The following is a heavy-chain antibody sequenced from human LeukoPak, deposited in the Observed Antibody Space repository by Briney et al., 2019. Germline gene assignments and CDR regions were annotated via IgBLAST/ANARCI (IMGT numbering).Heavy chain of an antibody. J-gene: IGHJ4*02. CDR1: GGSISSSNYY. Sequence: PSETLSLTCTVSGGSISSSNYYWGWIRQPAGKGLEWIGRIYTSGSTNYNPSLKSRVTMSVDTSKNQFSLKLSSVTAADTAVYYCARVVGARFDYWGQGTLVTVSS. V-gene: IGHV4-61*02. D-gene: IGHD1-26*01. CDR2: IYTSGST. CDR3: ARVVGARFDY.